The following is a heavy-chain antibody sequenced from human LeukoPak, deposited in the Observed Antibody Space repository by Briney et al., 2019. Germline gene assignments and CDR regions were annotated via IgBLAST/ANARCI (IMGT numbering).Heavy chain of an antibody. D-gene: IGHD3-10*01. J-gene: IGHJ5*02. CDR3: AGLGVLLWFGELPSWFDP. Sequence: SETLSLTCTVSGGSISSGSYYWSWIRQPAGKGLEWIGRIYTSGSTNYNPSLKSRVTISVDTSKNQFSLKLSSVTAADTAVYYCAGLGVLLWFGELPSWFDPWGQGTLVTVSS. CDR2: IYTSGST. CDR1: GGSISSGSYY. V-gene: IGHV4-61*02.